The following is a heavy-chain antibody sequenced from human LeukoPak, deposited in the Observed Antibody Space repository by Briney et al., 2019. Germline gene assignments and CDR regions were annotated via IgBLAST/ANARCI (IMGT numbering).Heavy chain of an antibody. CDR2: IDPGDSDT. D-gene: IGHD3-22*01. CDR3: ARQYYYDTSGPNWFDP. J-gene: IGHJ5*02. Sequence: GESLKISCKGSGYSFTSYWIVWVRQMPGKGLEWMGIIDPGDSDTRYSPSFQGQVTISADKSINTAYLQWSSLKASDTAMYYCARQYYYDTSGPNWFDPWGQGTLVTVSS. V-gene: IGHV5-51*01. CDR1: GYSFTSYW.